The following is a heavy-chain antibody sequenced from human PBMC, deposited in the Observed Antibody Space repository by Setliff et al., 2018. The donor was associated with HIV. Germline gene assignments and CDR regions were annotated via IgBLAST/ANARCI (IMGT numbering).Heavy chain of an antibody. J-gene: IGHJ6*03. D-gene: IGHD6-13*01. Sequence: ASLKVSCKASGGTFSSYAISWVRRAPGQGPEWMGAIIPIFGTTKYAQRFQGRVTITADASTSTAYMELSSLRSEDTAVYYCATNREQLTMTYYYCYMDVWGKGTTVTVSS. CDR1: GGTFSSYA. CDR2: IIPIFGTT. V-gene: IGHV1-69*13. CDR3: ATNREQLTMTYYYCYMDV.